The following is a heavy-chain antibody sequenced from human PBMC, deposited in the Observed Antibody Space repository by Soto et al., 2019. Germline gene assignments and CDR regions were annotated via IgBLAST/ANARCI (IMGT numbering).Heavy chain of an antibody. Sequence: QVQLQESGPGLVKPSQTLSLICSVSGASISSGGFYWTWIRQNPGKGLEWIGFIYDSGNTYYNASLKSRLTISRDTSKNQFSLKLTSVTAADTAVYYCARGPRQRGGNYYYGMDAWGQGSTVTVSS. CDR3: ARGPRQRGGNYYYGMDA. J-gene: IGHJ6*02. V-gene: IGHV4-31*03. CDR1: GASISSGGFY. CDR2: IYDSGNT.